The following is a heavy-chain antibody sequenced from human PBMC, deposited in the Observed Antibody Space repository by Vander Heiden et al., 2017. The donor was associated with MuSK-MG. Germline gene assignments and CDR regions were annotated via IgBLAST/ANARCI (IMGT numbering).Heavy chain of an antibody. CDR3: ASSRYYYDSSGYYYALYGMDV. V-gene: IGHV4-39*01. CDR1: GGSISSSSYY. CDR2: IYYSGST. D-gene: IGHD3-22*01. J-gene: IGHJ6*01. Sequence: QLQLQESGPGLVKPSETLSLTCTVSGGSISSSSYYWAWIRQPPGKGLEWIGSIYYSGSTYYNPSLKSRVTISVDTSKNQFSLKLSSVTAADTAVYYCASSRYYYDSSGYYYALYGMDVWGQGTTVTVSS.